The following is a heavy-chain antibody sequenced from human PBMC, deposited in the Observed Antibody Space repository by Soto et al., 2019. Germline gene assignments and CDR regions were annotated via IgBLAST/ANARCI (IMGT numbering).Heavy chain of an antibody. CDR3: ARDRLRFLEWLLRTPSDYFDY. Sequence: ASVKVSCKASGYTFTSYGISWLRQAPGQGLEWMGWISAYNGNTNYAQKLQGRVTMTTDTSTSTAYMELRSLRSDDTAVYYCARDRLRFLEWLLRTPSDYFDYWGQGTLVTVSS. CDR2: ISAYNGNT. CDR1: GYTFTSYG. V-gene: IGHV1-18*01. J-gene: IGHJ4*02. D-gene: IGHD3-3*01.